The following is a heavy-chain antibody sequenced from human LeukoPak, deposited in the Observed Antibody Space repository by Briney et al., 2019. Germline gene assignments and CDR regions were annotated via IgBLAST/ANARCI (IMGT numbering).Heavy chain of an antibody. CDR2: ISSTSSHI. V-gene: IGHV3-21*06. CDR3: ARAPYDILTGYSPYYFES. D-gene: IGHD3-9*01. CDR1: GFPLITYN. J-gene: IGHJ4*02. Sequence: GGSLRLSCAASGFPLITYNMNWVRQAPGKGLEWVSSISSTSSHIYYADSVKGRFTISSDNAKNSLYLQMNSLRAEDTAVYYCARAPYDILTGYSPYYFESWGQGTLVTVSS.